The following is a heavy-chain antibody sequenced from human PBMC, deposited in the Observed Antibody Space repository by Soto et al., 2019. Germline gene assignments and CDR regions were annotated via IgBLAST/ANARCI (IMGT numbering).Heavy chain of an antibody. Sequence: SVKVSGKASGGTFSSYAISWVRQAPGQGLEWMGGIIPIFGTANYAQKFQGRVTITADESTSTAYMELSSLRSEDTAVYYCARLSGYDRDFDYWGQGTLVTVSS. J-gene: IGHJ4*02. CDR3: ARLSGYDRDFDY. CDR2: IIPIFGTA. D-gene: IGHD5-12*01. V-gene: IGHV1-69*13. CDR1: GGTFSSYA.